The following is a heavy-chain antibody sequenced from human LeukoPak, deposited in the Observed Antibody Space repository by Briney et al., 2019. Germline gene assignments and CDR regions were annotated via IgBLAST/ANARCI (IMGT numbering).Heavy chain of an antibody. CDR2: ISGGGGSA. D-gene: IGHD6-13*01. V-gene: IGHV3-23*01. Sequence: PGGSLTLSCAASGFSFTSYAMSWVRQAPGKGLECVSAISGGGGSAYYADSVKGRFTISRDNSKNTLSLRMNSLRAEDTAVYYCAKDRSLSSNWYGRVDYWGQGTLVSVSS. J-gene: IGHJ4*02. CDR1: GFSFTSYA. CDR3: AKDRSLSSNWYGRVDY.